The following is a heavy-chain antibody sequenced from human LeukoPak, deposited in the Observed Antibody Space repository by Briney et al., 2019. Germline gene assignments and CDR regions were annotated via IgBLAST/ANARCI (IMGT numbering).Heavy chain of an antibody. V-gene: IGHV3-21*01. D-gene: IGHD3-3*01. CDR2: ISISSNYI. Sequence: GGSLRLSCAASGFTFSRYSMNRVRQAPGKGLEWVSSISISSNYIYYADSVKGRFTISRDNAKNSLYLQVNSLRAEDTAVYYCARGSRLGVVGRDAFDIWGQGTVVTVSS. CDR1: GFTFSRYS. CDR3: ARGSRLGVVGRDAFDI. J-gene: IGHJ3*02.